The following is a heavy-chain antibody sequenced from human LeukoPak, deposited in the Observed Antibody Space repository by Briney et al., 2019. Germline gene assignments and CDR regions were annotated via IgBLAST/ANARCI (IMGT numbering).Heavy chain of an antibody. CDR2: IYYSETT. CDR1: GGSISSYY. CDR3: ASHQYSSSWYYFDY. Sequence: SETLSLTCTVSGGSISSYYWSWIRQSPGKGLEWIGYIYYSETTDYNPSLKSRVTISIDTSKNQFSMKLSSVTAADTAVYYCASHQYSSSWYYFDYWGQGTLVTVSS. D-gene: IGHD6-13*01. V-gene: IGHV4-59*01. J-gene: IGHJ4*02.